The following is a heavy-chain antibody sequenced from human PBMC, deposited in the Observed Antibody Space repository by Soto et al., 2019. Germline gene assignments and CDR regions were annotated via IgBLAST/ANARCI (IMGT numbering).Heavy chain of an antibody. CDR3: ARSVGGFDY. CDR2: IYHSGST. CDR1: GGSISSSNW. D-gene: IGHD3-16*01. Sequence: SETLSLTCAVSGGSISSSNWCSWVRHPPGEGVEGFGEIYHSGSTNYNESLKSRFTISVDKSKNQFSLQLSSVTAADTAVYYCARSVGGFDYWGQGTRVTVSS. V-gene: IGHV4-4*02. J-gene: IGHJ4*02.